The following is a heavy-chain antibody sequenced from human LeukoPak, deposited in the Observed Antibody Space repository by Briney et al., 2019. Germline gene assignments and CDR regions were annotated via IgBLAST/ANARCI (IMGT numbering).Heavy chain of an antibody. Sequence: GGSLRLSCSASGFTFSNYAMHWVRQAPGKGLEYVSTISSNGGSTYYADSVKGRFTISRDNSKNTLYLQMSSLRAEDTAVYYCARRSGWYVHYYYYYGMDVWGQGTTVTVSS. J-gene: IGHJ6*02. CDR1: GFTFSNYA. D-gene: IGHD6-19*01. V-gene: IGHV3-64D*06. CDR3: ARRSGWYVHYYYYYGMDV. CDR2: ISSNGGST.